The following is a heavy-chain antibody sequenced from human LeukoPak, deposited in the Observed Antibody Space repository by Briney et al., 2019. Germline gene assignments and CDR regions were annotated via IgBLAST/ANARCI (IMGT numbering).Heavy chain of an antibody. J-gene: IGHJ6*03. CDR1: GYTFTSYG. CDR3: ARGFYRYSSGWYPYYYYYMDV. Sequence: ASVKVSCKASGYTFTSYGISWVRQAPGQGLEWMGWISAYNGNTNYAQKLQGRVTMTTDTSTSTAYMELRSLRSDDTAVFYCARGFYRYSSGWYPYYYYYMDVWGKGTTVTVSS. D-gene: IGHD6-19*01. V-gene: IGHV1-18*01. CDR2: ISAYNGNT.